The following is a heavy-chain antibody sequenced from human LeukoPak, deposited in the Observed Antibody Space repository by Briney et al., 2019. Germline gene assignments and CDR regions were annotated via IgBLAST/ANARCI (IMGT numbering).Heavy chain of an antibody. CDR3: ATDSTPLGEYYHFGMDV. Sequence: SETLSLTCTVSGGSISSYYWSWIRQPAGKGLEWIGRIYSSGSINYNPSLKSRVTMSVDTSKNQFSLKLSSVTAADTALYYCATDSTPLGEYYHFGMDVWGQGTTVTVSS. CDR2: IYSSGSI. CDR1: GGSISSYY. J-gene: IGHJ6*02. D-gene: IGHD3-10*01. V-gene: IGHV4-4*07.